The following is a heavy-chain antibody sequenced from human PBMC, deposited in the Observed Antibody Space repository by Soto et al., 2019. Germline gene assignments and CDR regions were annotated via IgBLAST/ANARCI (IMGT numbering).Heavy chain of an antibody. V-gene: IGHV3-11*05. CDR2: ISSSSSYT. CDR1: GFTFSDYY. J-gene: IGHJ4*02. D-gene: IGHD5-12*01. CDR3: ARDHHRYSGYDYVDY. Sequence: GGSLRLSCVASGFTFSDYYMSWIRQAPGKGLEWVSYISSSSSYTNYADTVKGRFTISRDNAKNSLYLQMNSLRAEDTAVYYCARDHHRYSGYDYVDYWGQGTLVTVSS.